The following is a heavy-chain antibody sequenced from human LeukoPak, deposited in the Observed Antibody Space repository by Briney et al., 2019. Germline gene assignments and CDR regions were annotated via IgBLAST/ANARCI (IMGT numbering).Heavy chain of an antibody. CDR1: GFTFDDYA. Sequence: PGRSLRLSCAASGFTFDDYAMHWVRQAPGKGLEWVSGISWNSGSIGYADSVKGRFTISRGNAKNSLYLQMNSLRAEDTALYYCAKGRDKYQLLSKNWFDPWGQGTLVTVSS. CDR3: AKGRDKYQLLSKNWFDP. J-gene: IGHJ5*02. D-gene: IGHD2-2*01. CDR2: ISWNSGSI. V-gene: IGHV3-9*01.